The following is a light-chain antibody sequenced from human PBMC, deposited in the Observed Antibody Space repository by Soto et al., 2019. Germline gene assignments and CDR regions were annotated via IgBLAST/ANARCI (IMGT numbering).Light chain of an antibody. J-gene: IGKJ1*01. CDR1: QSVSSSY. CDR2: GAS. CDR3: QQRSIWPPWT. V-gene: IGKV3D-20*02. Sequence: EIVLTQSPGTLSLSPGERATLSCRASQSVSSSYLAWYQQKPGQAPRLLIYGASSRATGIPDRFSGSGSGADFSLTISSLEPEDFAIYYCQQRSIWPPWTFGQGTKVDI.